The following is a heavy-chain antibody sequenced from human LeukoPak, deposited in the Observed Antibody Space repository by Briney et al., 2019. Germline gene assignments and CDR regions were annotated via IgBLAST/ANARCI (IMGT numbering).Heavy chain of an antibody. J-gene: IGHJ4*02. D-gene: IGHD1-26*01. CDR1: GGSIISYY. CDR2: IHSSGST. CDR3: ARSLPGAIGAADL. Sequence: SETLSLTCTVSGGSIISYYWSWIRQPPGQGLEWIAFIHSSGSTGYSPSLKSRVTISVDTSKNHFSLKVTSLTPADTGAYYCARSLPGAIGAADLWGQGTLVTVSS. V-gene: IGHV4-59*01.